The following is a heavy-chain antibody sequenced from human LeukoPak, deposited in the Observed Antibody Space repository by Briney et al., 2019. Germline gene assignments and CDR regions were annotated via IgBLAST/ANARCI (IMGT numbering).Heavy chain of an antibody. V-gene: IGHV1-8*01. CDR1: GYTFGSYD. CDR2: MNPNSGNT. J-gene: IGHJ4*02. CDR3: ARTLRRHCSGGSCYSSHLDY. D-gene: IGHD2-15*01. Sequence: ASVKVSCKASGYTFGSYDINWVRQATGQGLEWMGWMNPNSGNTGYTQKFQGRVTMTRDGSISTAYMELSSLRSEDTAVYYCARTLRRHCSGGSCYSSHLDYWGQGTLVTVSS.